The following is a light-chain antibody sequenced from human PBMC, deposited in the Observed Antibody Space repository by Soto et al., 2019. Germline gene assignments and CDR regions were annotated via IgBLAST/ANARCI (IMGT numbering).Light chain of an antibody. V-gene: IGKV1-39*01. CDR1: QSLDNC. CDR3: QQSYTTPVYS. Sequence: DIQMTQSPSTLSASIGDRVTITCRASQSLDNCLAWYQQKPGKAPKLLIYAASNLQSGVPSRFSGSGSGTDFTLTISSLQPEDFATYFCQQSYTTPVYSFGQGTKLEIK. CDR2: AAS. J-gene: IGKJ2*01.